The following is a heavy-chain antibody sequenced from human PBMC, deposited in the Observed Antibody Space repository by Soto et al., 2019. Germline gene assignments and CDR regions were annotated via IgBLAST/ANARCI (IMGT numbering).Heavy chain of an antibody. J-gene: IGHJ6*02. CDR3: AREKRIAAPSYYYYGMDV. CDR1: GGTFSSYA. CDR2: IIPIFGTA. Sequence: KVSCKASGGTFSSYAISWVRQAPGQGLEWMGGIIPIFGTANYAQKFQGRVTITADESTSTAYMELSSLRSEDTAVYYCAREKRIAAPSYYYYGMDVWGQGTTVTVSS. D-gene: IGHD6-13*01. V-gene: IGHV1-69*01.